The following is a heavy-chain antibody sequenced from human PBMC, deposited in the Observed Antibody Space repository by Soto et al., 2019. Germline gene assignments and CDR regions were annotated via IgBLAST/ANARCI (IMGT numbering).Heavy chain of an antibody. CDR2: IYYSGST. CDR1: GGSISSYY. V-gene: IGHV4-59*08. Sequence: SQTLSLTCTVSGGSISSYYWSWIRQPPGKGLEWIGYIYYSGSTNYNPSLKSRVTISVDTSKNQFSLKLSSVTAADTAVYYCARPRAYCSGGSCYPYAFDIWGQGTMVTVSS. J-gene: IGHJ3*02. CDR3: ARPRAYCSGGSCYPYAFDI. D-gene: IGHD2-15*01.